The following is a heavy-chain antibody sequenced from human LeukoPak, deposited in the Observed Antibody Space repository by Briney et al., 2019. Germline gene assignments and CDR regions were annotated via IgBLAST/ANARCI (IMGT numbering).Heavy chain of an antibody. CDR3: AALDSYGSGSYPIDY. CDR2: ISTRSSYI. J-gene: IGHJ4*02. CDR1: GFTFSSYS. D-gene: IGHD3-10*01. Sequence: PGGSLRLSCAASGFTFSSYSMNWVRQAPGKGLEWVSSISTRSSYIYYADSVKGRFTISRDNARNSLSLQMNSLRAEDTAVYYCAALDSYGSGSYPIDYWGQGTLVTVSS. V-gene: IGHV3-21*01.